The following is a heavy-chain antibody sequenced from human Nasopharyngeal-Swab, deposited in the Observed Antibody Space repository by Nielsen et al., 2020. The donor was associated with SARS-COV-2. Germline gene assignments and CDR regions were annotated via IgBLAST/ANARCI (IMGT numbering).Heavy chain of an antibody. V-gene: IGHV3-30*18. CDR2: ISHDGSNE. CDR3: ANDGDYIWGTYRHYFDN. CDR1: GVIFNTYG. Sequence: GESLKISCAGSGVIFNTYGIHWVRQAPGMGLEWVAVISHDGSNEDYADSVKGRFTISRDNYKKAVYLQMSSLRVEDTAVYYCANDGDYIWGTYRHYFDNWGQGTLVTVSS. D-gene: IGHD3-16*02. J-gene: IGHJ4*02.